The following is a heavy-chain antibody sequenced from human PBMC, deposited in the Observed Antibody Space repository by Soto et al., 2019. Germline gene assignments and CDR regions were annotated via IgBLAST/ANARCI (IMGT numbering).Heavy chain of an antibody. D-gene: IGHD1-7*01. Sequence: GGSLRLSCAASGFTFSGYYMSWIRQAPGKGLEWVSYITSSSTIYYADSVKGRFTISRDNAKNSLFLQMNSLRAEDTAVYYCARDWNSNDWGQGTLVTVSS. CDR3: ARDWNSND. CDR1: GFTFSGYY. V-gene: IGHV3-11*01. CDR2: ITSSSTI. J-gene: IGHJ4*02.